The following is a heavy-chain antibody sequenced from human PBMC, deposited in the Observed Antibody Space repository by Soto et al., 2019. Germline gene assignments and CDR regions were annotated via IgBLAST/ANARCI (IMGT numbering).Heavy chain of an antibody. CDR3: ARSRPQWAVRFLAGWFDP. Sequence: GGSLRLSCAASGFTFSSYIMNWVRQAPGKGLEWVSSISSSGSTIYYADSVKGRFTISRDNAKNSLYLQMNSLRAEDTAVYYCARSRPQWAVRFLAGWFDPWGQGTLVTVSS. V-gene: IGHV3-48*04. J-gene: IGHJ5*02. D-gene: IGHD3-3*01. CDR1: GFTFSSYI. CDR2: ISSSGSTI.